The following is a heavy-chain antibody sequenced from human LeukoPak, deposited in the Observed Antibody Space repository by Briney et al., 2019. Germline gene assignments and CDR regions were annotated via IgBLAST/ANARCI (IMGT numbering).Heavy chain of an antibody. V-gene: IGHV1-69*13. CDR3: ARSKALRLDDIYY. D-gene: IGHD3-9*01. J-gene: IGHJ4*02. Sequence: ASVKVSCKASGGTFSSYAISWVRQAPGQGLKWMGGIIPIFGTANYAQKFQGRVTITADESTSTAYMELSSLRSEDTAVYYCARSKALRLDDIYYWGQGTLVTVSS. CDR2: IIPIFGTA. CDR1: GGTFSSYA.